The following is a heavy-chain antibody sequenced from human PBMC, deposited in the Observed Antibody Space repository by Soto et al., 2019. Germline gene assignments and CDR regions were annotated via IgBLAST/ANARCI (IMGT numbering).Heavy chain of an antibody. V-gene: IGHV4-38-2*01. J-gene: IGHJ4*02. CDR3: ARSSMVPVDYFDF. CDR1: GFFISSGNY. Sequence: SETLSLTCAVSGFFISSGNYWGWIRKPPGKGLEWIGSIFHGGNTYYNPSLKSRVTMSVDMSKNQFSLKLNSVTAADTAVYYCARSSMVPVDYFDFWGQGTVVTVSS. D-gene: IGHD3-10*01. CDR2: IFHGGNT.